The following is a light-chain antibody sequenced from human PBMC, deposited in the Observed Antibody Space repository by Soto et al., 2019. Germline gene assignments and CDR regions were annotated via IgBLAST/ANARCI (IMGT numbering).Light chain of an antibody. CDR2: AAS. CDR3: QQSYSTPFT. Sequence: DIQMTQSPSSLSASVGDRVTITCRASQSISSYLNWYQQKPGKAPKLLIYAASSLQSGVPSRLSGSGSGTDFTLTNSSLQPEDFATYYCQQSYSTPFTFGPGTKVDIK. CDR1: QSISSY. V-gene: IGKV1-39*01. J-gene: IGKJ3*01.